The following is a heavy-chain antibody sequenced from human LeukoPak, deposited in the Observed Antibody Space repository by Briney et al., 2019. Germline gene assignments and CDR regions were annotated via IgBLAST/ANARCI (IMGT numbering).Heavy chain of an antibody. CDR3: ARGRGYRGYDHATPFHY. Sequence: PSETLSLTCAVFGGSFSGFHWSWIRQPPGKGLEWIGEIYHSGSTNYNPSLKTRVTISVAPSTNPFSLKLSSVTAADPAVYYCARGRGYRGYDHATPFHYWGQGTLVTISS. V-gene: IGHV4-34*01. CDR1: GGSFSGFH. D-gene: IGHD5-12*01. CDR2: IYHSGST. J-gene: IGHJ4*02.